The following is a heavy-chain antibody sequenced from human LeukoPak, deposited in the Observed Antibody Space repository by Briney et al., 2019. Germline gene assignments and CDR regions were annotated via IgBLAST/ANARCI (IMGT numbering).Heavy chain of an antibody. J-gene: IGHJ3*02. CDR2: ISYDGSNK. V-gene: IGHV3-30*14. D-gene: IGHD1-26*01. CDR3: ARELREHGVFDI. Sequence: GGSLRLSCAASGFTFSSYAMLWVRQAPGKGLEWVAVISYDGSNKYYADSVKGRFSIPRDNSKNTVYLQMSSLRAEDTAIYYCARELREHGVFDIWGQGTMVTVSS. CDR1: GFTFSSYA.